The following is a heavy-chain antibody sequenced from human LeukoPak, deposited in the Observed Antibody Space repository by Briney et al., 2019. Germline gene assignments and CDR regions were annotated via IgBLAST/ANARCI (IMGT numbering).Heavy chain of an antibody. D-gene: IGHD1-20*01. CDR3: ARNNWNDYWYFDL. CDR1: GGSISSYY. CDR2: IYYSGST. Sequence: SETLSLTCTVSGGSISSYYWSWIRQPPGKGLEWIGYIYYSGSTNYNPSLKSRVTISVDTSKNQFSLKLSSVTAADTAVYYCARNNWNDYWYFDLWGRGTLVTVSS. J-gene: IGHJ2*01. V-gene: IGHV4-59*01.